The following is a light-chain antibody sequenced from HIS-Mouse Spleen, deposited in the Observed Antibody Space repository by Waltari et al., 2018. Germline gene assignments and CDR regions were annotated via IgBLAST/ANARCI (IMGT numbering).Light chain of an antibody. CDR3: QQYYSTPRT. V-gene: IGKV4-1*01. Sequence: DIVMTQSPDSLAVSLGERATINCKSSQSVLYSSNNKNYLAWYQQKPGQPPKQLIYWASTRESGVPVRFSGSGSGTEFTLTSSSLQAEDVAVYYCQQYYSTPRTFGGGTKVEIK. CDR2: WAS. CDR1: QSVLYSSNNKNY. J-gene: IGKJ4*01.